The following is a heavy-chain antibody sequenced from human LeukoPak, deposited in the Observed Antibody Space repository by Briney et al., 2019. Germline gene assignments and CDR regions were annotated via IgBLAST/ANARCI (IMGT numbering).Heavy chain of an antibody. J-gene: IGHJ4*02. V-gene: IGHV4-61*02. Sequence: PSETLSLTCTVSGSSISSDRFYWTWVRQPAGKGLEWIGRIKGSITNYNPSLKSRVNISVDTSTNQFSLKLNSLTAADTAVYYCARVPDWTYAADYWGQGTLVTVSS. CDR2: IKGSIT. D-gene: IGHD3/OR15-3a*01. CDR3: ARVPDWTYAADY. CDR1: GSSISSDRFY.